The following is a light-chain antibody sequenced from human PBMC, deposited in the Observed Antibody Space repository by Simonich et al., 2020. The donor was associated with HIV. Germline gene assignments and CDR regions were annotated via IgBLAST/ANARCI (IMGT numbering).Light chain of an antibody. J-gene: IGKJ5*01. Sequence: ERVMTQSPATLSVSPGERATLSCRASQSVSSNLAWYQQKPGQAPRLLIYGASTRATGIPARFSGSGSGTEFTLTISSMQSEDFAVYYCQQRSNWPPITFGQGTRLEIK. V-gene: IGKV3-15*01. CDR3: QQRSNWPPIT. CDR1: QSVSSN. CDR2: GAS.